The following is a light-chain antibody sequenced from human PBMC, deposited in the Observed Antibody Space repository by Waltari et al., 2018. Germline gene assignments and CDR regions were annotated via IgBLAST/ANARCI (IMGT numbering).Light chain of an antibody. J-gene: IGKJ2*01. CDR2: GAS. Sequence: EIVLTQSPDTLSLSPGDRAALSCRASQSLSSSYLAWYQQKPGQAPRLLIYGASSRATGMPDRCSGSGSETDFTLTISRLEPEDFAVYYCQQYDSTPYTFGQGTKLEIK. V-gene: IGKV3-20*01. CDR1: QSLSSSY. CDR3: QQYDSTPYT.